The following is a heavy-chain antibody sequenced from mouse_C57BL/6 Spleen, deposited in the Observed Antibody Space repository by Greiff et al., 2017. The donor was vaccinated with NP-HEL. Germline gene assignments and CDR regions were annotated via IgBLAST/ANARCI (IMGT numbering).Heavy chain of an antibody. V-gene: IGHV5-17*01. CDR3: ARPRLYDAMDY. Sequence: EVKLVESGGGLVKPGGSLKLSCAASGFTFSDYGMHWVRQAPEKGLEWVAYISSGSSTIYYADTVKGRFTISRDNAKNTLFLQMTSLRSEDTAMYYCARPRLYDAMDYWGQGTSGTVAS. J-gene: IGHJ4*01. CDR2: ISSGSSTI. CDR1: GFTFSDYG.